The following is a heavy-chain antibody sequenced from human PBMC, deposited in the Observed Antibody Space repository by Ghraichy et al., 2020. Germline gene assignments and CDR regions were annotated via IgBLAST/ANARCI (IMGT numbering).Heavy chain of an antibody. CDR3: ARDGLIAAAGYDAFDI. V-gene: IGHV4-59*01. CDR1: GGSISSYY. CDR2: IYYSGST. J-gene: IGHJ3*02. D-gene: IGHD6-13*01. Sequence: SETLSPTCTVSGGSISSYYWSWIRQPPGKGLEWIGYIYYSGSTNYNPSLKSRVTISVDTSKNQFSLKLSSVTAADTAVYYCARDGLIAAAGYDAFDIWGQGTMVTVSS.